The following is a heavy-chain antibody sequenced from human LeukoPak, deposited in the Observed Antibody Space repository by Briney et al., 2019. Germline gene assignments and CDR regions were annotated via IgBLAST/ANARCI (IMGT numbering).Heavy chain of an antibody. V-gene: IGHV1-18*01. CDR1: GYTFTSYG. CDR3: ARGDYDFWSGYPYYFDY. CDR2: ISAYNGNT. J-gene: IGHJ4*02. Sequence: ASVKVSCKASGYTFTSYGISWVRQAPEQGLEWMGWISAYNGNTNYAQKLQGRVTMTTDTSTSTAYMELRSLRSDDTAVYYCARGDYDFWSGYPYYFDYWGQGTLVTVSS. D-gene: IGHD3-3*01.